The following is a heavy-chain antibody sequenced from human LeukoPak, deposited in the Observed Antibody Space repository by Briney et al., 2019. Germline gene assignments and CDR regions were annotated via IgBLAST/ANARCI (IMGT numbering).Heavy chain of an antibody. Sequence: SETLSLTCTVSGYSISSGYDWGWIRQPPGRGLGRMGSIYYRRTTYYNPSLKSRVTISIDTSEIQFSLRLTSVTAADTAVYYCARRGSMILGANWFDPWGQGTLVTVSS. J-gene: IGHJ5*02. CDR1: GYSISSGYD. CDR3: ARRGSMILGANWFDP. CDR2: IYYRRTT. V-gene: IGHV4-38-2*02. D-gene: IGHD3-16*01.